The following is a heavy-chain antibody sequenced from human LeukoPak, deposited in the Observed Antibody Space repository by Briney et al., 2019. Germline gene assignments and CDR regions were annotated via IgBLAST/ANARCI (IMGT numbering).Heavy chain of an antibody. V-gene: IGHV3-74*01. Sequence: PGGSLRLSCAVSGLTFSDYWMHWVRQAPGKGLVWVSRVNSDGSDTRYADSVKGRFTISRDNSKNTLYLQMNSLRAEDTAVYYCARGSSSSFDYWGQGALVTVSS. CDR2: VNSDGSDT. CDR3: ARGSSSSFDY. D-gene: IGHD6-6*01. J-gene: IGHJ4*02. CDR1: GLTFSDYW.